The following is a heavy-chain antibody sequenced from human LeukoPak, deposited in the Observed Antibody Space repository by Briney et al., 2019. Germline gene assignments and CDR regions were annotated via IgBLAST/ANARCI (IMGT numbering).Heavy chain of an antibody. Sequence: SETLSLTCTVSGGSISSSSYYWGWIRQPPGKGLEWIGSIYYSGSTYYNPSLKSRVTISVDTSKNQFSLKPSSVTAADTAVYYCARGEQLTPVDYWGQGTLVTVSS. D-gene: IGHD6-13*01. CDR1: GGSISSSSYY. J-gene: IGHJ4*02. V-gene: IGHV4-39*07. CDR2: IYYSGST. CDR3: ARGEQLTPVDY.